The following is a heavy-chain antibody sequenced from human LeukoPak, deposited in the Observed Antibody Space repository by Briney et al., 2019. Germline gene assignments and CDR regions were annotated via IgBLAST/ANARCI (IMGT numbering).Heavy chain of an antibody. Sequence: GGSLRLSCAVSGLTFSSSWMDWVRQAPGKGLEWVASINSEGSEKYSADSVKGRFTISRDNAKNSLYLQMDSLRVEDTAFYYCARDLAYSRLDYWGQGMLVTVSS. CDR2: INSEGSEK. CDR3: ARDLAYSRLDY. J-gene: IGHJ4*02. D-gene: IGHD5-18*01. V-gene: IGHV3-7*01. CDR1: GLTFSSSW.